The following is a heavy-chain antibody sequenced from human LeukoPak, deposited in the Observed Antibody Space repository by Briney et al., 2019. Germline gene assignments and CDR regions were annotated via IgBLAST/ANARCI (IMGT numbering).Heavy chain of an antibody. D-gene: IGHD4-23*01. CDR3: AREGVPYSRTVGWFDP. CDR1: GGSISSGCYS. CDR2: IYHSGST. Sequence: SQSLSLTCAVSGGSISSGCYSWSWIRQPPGKGLEWIGHIYHSGSTYYNPSLKSRVTISVDRSKYQFSLKLSSVTAADTAVYYCAREGVPYSRTVGWFDPWGQGTLVTVSS. J-gene: IGHJ5*02. V-gene: IGHV4-30-2*01.